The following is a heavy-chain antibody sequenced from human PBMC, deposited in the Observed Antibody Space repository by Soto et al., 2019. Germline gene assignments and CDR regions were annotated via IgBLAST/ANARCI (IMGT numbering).Heavy chain of an antibody. J-gene: IGHJ4*02. V-gene: IGHV3-7*05. Sequence: GGSLRLSCAASGFTFSGNWWSWFGQAPGKGLEWVANIKQDGSEKYYVDSVKGRFTISRDNAKNSLYLQMNSLRAEDTAVYYCARVAYDYVWGSPPGYWGQGTLVTVSS. CDR2: IKQDGSEK. CDR1: GFTFSGNW. CDR3: ARVAYDYVWGSPPGY. D-gene: IGHD3-16*01.